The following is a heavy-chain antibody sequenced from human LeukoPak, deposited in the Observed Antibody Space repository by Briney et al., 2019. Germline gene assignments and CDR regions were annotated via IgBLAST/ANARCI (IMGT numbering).Heavy chain of an antibody. CDR3: ARGHLGLDY. CDR1: GFTFSSYW. J-gene: IGHJ4*02. V-gene: IGHV3-7*01. Sequence: GGSLRLSCAASGFTFSSYWMTWVRQAPGKGLEWVANINQDGSEKYYVDSVKGRFTISRDNARNSLYLQMNSLRAEDTAVYYCARGHLGLDYWGQGTLVTVSS. D-gene: IGHD3-3*02. CDR2: INQDGSEK.